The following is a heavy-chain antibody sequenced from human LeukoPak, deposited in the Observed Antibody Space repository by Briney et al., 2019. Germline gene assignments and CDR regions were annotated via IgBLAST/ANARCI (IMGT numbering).Heavy chain of an antibody. CDR2: IYTSGST. Sequence: SETLSLTCTVSGGSISSYYWSWIRQPAGKGLEWIGRIYTSGSTNYNPSLKSRVTMSVDTSKNQFSLKLSPVTAADTAVYYCAREADYYDSSGYYYYFDYWGQGTLVTVSS. CDR3: AREADYYDSSGYYYYFDY. J-gene: IGHJ4*02. D-gene: IGHD3-22*01. CDR1: GGSISSYY. V-gene: IGHV4-4*07.